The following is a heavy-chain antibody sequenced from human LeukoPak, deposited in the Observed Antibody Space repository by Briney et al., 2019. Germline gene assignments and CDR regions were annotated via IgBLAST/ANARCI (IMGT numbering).Heavy chain of an antibody. Sequence: GGSLRLSCAASGFIFSDYWTYWVRQAPGKGLVWVSRISGDGSRTNYADSVKGRFTISRDNAKNTLYLQMNSLRVEDTAVYYCTVIVTGSWGQGTLVTGSS. V-gene: IGHV3-74*01. CDR2: ISGDGSRT. CDR3: TVIVTGS. J-gene: IGHJ5*02. CDR1: GFIFSDYW. D-gene: IGHD2/OR15-2a*01.